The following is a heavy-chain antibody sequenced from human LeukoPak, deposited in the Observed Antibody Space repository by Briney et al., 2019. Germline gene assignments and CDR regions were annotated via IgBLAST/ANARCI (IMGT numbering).Heavy chain of an antibody. V-gene: IGHV3-7*03. CDR1: GFTFSGSW. D-gene: IGHD6-6*01. CDR3: ARSSYSSSSSV. J-gene: IGHJ3*01. CDR2: INSDGSEG. Sequence: PGGSLRLSCAVSGFTFSGSWMSWSRQAPGKGLEWVASINSDGSEGYYADVVKGRFTISRDNAKNSPYLQINSLRAEDTAVYYCARSSYSSSSSVWGQGTMVTVSS.